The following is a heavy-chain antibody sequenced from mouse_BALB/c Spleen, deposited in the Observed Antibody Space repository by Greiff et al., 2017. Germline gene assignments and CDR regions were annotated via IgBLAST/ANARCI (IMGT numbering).Heavy chain of an antibody. V-gene: IGHV5-6-5*01. Sequence: EVKLMESGGGLVKPGGSLKLSCAASGFTFSSYAMSWVRQTPEKRLEWVASISSGGSTYYPDSVKGRFTISRDNARNILYLQMSSLRSEDTAMYYCARPTLYYDYAWFAYWGQGTLVTVSA. CDR2: ISSGGST. CDR3: ARPTLYYDYAWFAY. D-gene: IGHD2-4*01. J-gene: IGHJ3*01. CDR1: GFTFSSYA.